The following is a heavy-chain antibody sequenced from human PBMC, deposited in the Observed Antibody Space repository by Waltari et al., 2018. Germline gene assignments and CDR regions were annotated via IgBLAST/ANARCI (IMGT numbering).Heavy chain of an antibody. J-gene: IGHJ5*01. CDR2: LYYSGTT. Sequence: QLQLQESGPGLVKPSETLSLTCTFSGGSINSDSFYWGWIRQPPGKGLEWIGSLYYSGTTYFSPSLRSRVTISLDTSKSQFSLKLSSVTAADTAVYYCARAPDSWGQEPWSPSPQ. V-gene: IGHV4-39*01. CDR1: GGSINSDSFY. CDR3: ARAPDS.